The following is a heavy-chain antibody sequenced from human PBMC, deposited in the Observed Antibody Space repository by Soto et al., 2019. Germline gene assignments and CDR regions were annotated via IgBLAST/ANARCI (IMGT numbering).Heavy chain of an antibody. Sequence: VASVKVSCKASGYTFTSYGISWVRQAPGQGLEWMGWISAYNGNTNYAQKLQGRVTMTTDTSTSTAYMELRSLRSDDTAVYYCARVGVVVPAAIIVPYYYYGMDVWGQGTTVTVSS. CDR3: ARVGVVVPAAIIVPYYYYGMDV. J-gene: IGHJ6*02. V-gene: IGHV1-18*01. CDR1: GYTFTSYG. D-gene: IGHD2-2*02. CDR2: ISAYNGNT.